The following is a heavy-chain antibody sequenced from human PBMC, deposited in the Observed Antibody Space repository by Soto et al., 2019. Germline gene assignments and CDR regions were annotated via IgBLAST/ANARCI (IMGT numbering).Heavy chain of an antibody. V-gene: IGHV1-69*01. CDR2: IIPIFGTA. CDR1: GGTFSSYA. D-gene: IGHD2-15*01. J-gene: IGHJ4*02. CDR3: ARVRCSGGSCYSEFAY. Sequence: QVQLVQSGAEVKKPGASVKVSCKASGGTFSSYAISWVRQAPGQGLEWMGGIIPIFGTANYAQKFQGRVTITADESTRTAYMELSSLRSEDTAVYYCARVRCSGGSCYSEFAYWGQGTLVTVSS.